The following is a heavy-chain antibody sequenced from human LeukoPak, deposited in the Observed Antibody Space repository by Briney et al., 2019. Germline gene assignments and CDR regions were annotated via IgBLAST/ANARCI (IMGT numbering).Heavy chain of an antibody. J-gene: IGHJ4*02. D-gene: IGHD3-9*01. V-gene: IGHV3-21*01. CDR1: GFDFSTYS. Sequence: GGSLRLSCEVSGFDFSTYSMNWVRQAPGKGLEWVSSISGSSTYKFYADSVRGRFTISRDNAKSSLYLQMNRLRGEDTAMYYCAAGYFDWHYWGQGILVTVSS. CDR3: AAGYFDWHY. CDR2: ISGSSTYK.